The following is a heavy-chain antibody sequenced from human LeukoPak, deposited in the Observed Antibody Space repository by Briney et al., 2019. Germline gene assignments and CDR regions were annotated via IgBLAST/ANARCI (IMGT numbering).Heavy chain of an antibody. D-gene: IGHD6-13*01. V-gene: IGHV1-2*02. J-gene: IGHJ6*03. CDR1: GYTFTGYY. CDR3: ARGGEGIAAAGTTGYYYYMDV. Sequence: ASVKVSCKASGYTFTGYYMHWVRQAPGQGLEWMGWINPNSGGTNYAQKFQGRVTMTRDTSISTAYMELSRLRSDDTAVYYCARGGEGIAAAGTTGYYYYMDVWGKGTTVTVSS. CDR2: INPNSGGT.